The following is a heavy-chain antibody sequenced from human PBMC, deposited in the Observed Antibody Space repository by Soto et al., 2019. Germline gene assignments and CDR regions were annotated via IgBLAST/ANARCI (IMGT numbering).Heavy chain of an antibody. CDR2: IIPFFDTT. V-gene: IGHV1-69*01. Sequence: QVQLVQSGAELKKPGSSVKVSCKAAGGTFSSNAINGVRQAPGQGLEWIGGIIPFFDTTNYAQTFQGRVTITADESTSTAYMELSSLRSEDTAVYYCAREAMMWHHGDWSDYWGQGTLVTVSS. D-gene: IGHD4-17*01. CDR1: GGTFSSNA. J-gene: IGHJ4*02. CDR3: AREAMMWHHGDWSDY.